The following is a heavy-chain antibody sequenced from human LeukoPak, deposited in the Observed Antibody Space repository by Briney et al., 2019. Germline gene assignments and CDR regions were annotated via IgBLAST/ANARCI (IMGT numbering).Heavy chain of an antibody. Sequence: GGSLRLSCGASGFTFRSYWMTWVRQAPGKGLEWVATIKPDGGEKFYVDSVKGRFTISRDNAKNLLYLQMNSLRAEDTAVYYCARDQGYCSSTSCYRGFDYWGQGTLVTVSS. CDR3: ARDQGYCSSTSCYRGFDY. D-gene: IGHD2-2*02. V-gene: IGHV3-7*01. J-gene: IGHJ4*02. CDR1: GFTFRSYW. CDR2: IKPDGGEK.